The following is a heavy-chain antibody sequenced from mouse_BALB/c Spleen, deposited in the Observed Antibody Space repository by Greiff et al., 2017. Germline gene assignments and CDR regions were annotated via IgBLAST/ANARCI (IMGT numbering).Heavy chain of an antibody. J-gene: IGHJ3*01. CDR3: ARRDYGSPWFAY. CDR1: GFNIKDTY. CDR2: IDPANGNT. Sequence: VQLQQSGAELVKPGASVKLSCTASGFNIKDTYMHWVKQRPEQGLEWIGRIDPANGNTKYDPKFQGKATITADTSSNTAYLQLSSLTSEDTAVYYCARRDYGSPWFAYWGQGTLVTVSA. D-gene: IGHD1-1*01. V-gene: IGHV14-3*02.